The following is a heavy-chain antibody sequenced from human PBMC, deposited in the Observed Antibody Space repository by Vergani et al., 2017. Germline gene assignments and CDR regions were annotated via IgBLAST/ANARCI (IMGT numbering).Heavy chain of an antibody. CDR2: ISGSGGST. CDR3: AKVYDSSGYCDY. D-gene: IGHD3-22*01. Sequence: EVQLLESGGGLVQPGGSLRLSCAASGFTFSSYAMSWVRQAPGKGLEWVSAISGSGGSTYYADSVKVRFTISRDNSKNTLYLQMNSLRAEDTAVYYCAKVYDSSGYCDYWGQGTLVTVSS. CDR1: GFTFSSYA. V-gene: IGHV3-23*01. J-gene: IGHJ4*02.